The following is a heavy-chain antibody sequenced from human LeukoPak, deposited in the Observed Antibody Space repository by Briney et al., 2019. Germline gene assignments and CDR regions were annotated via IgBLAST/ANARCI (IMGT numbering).Heavy chain of an antibody. V-gene: IGHV4-30-4*08. CDR2: INHSGST. CDR3: AREGISGALGNY. CDR1: GGSISSGGYY. Sequence: SQTLSLTCTVSGGSISSGGYYWSWIRQPPGKGLEWIGEINHSGSTNYNPSLKSRVTISVDTSKNQFSLKLSSVTAADTAVYYCAREGISGALGNYWGQGTLVTVSS. D-gene: IGHD1-26*01. J-gene: IGHJ4*02.